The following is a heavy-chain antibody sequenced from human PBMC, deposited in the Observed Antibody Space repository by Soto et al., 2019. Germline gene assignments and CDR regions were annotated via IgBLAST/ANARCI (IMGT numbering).Heavy chain of an antibody. J-gene: IGHJ6*02. Sequence: GESLKISCKGSGYNFATYWIAWVRQLPGKGPEWMGIIYPGDSDTSYSPSFQGQVTISVDKSISTAYLQWNSLKASDTAVYYCARRGYSYGLYVWGQGTKVTVSS. V-gene: IGHV5-51*01. CDR3: ARRGYSYGLYV. D-gene: IGHD5-18*01. CDR1: GYNFATYW. CDR2: IYPGDSDT.